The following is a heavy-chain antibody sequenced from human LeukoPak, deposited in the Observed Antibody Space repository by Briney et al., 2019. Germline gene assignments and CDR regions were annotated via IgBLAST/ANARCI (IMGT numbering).Heavy chain of an antibody. CDR1: GFSISYYG. Sequence: PGRSLRLSCVVSGFSISYYGMHWVRQAPGKGLEWVAVISYDETVKYYADSVKGRFTISRDNSKSTLFLQMDGLRAEDTATYYCVKDSAPVLEFVHFDYWGQGTLVTVSS. J-gene: IGHJ4*02. V-gene: IGHV3-30*18. D-gene: IGHD3-3*01. CDR3: VKDSAPVLEFVHFDY. CDR2: ISYDETVK.